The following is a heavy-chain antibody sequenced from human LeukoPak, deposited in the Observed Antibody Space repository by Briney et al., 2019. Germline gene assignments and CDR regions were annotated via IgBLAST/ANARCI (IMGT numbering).Heavy chain of an antibody. CDR2: IRNKVNRYTT. CDR1: EFTFSDHY. CDR3: ARRDLRY. Sequence: GGSLRLSCVASEFTFSDHYMDWVRQAPGRGLEWVGRIRNKVNRYTTEYAASVKGRFTISRDDSRNSLYLQMNSLKTEDTAVYYCARRDLRYWGQGTLVTVSS. J-gene: IGHJ4*02. V-gene: IGHV3-72*01.